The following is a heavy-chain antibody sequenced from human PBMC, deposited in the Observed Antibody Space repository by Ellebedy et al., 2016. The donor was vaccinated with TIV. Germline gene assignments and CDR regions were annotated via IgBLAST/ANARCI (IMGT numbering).Heavy chain of an antibody. J-gene: IGHJ4*02. CDR1: GGSISSSSYY. CDR2: IYYSGST. CDR3: ARGLLYYDFWSGYFDY. Sequence: MPSETLSLTCTVSGGSISSSSYYWGRIRQPPGKGLEWIGSIYYSGSTNYNPSLKSRVTISVDTSKNQFSLKLSSVTAADTAVYYCARGLLYYDFWSGYFDYWGQGTLVTVSS. V-gene: IGHV4-39*01. D-gene: IGHD3-3*01.